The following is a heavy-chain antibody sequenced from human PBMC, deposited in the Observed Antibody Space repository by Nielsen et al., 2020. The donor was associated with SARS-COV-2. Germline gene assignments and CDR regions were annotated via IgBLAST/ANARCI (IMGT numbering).Heavy chain of an antibody. Sequence: ESLNLSCAASGFPFSRYAMSWVRQAPGKGLEWVSAISGSGGSTYYADSVKGRFTISRDNSKNTLYLQMNSLRAEDTAVYYCAKEPKYSSSFILNWFDPWGQGTLVTVSS. J-gene: IGHJ5*02. CDR3: AKEPKYSSSFILNWFDP. CDR2: ISGSGGST. V-gene: IGHV3-23*01. D-gene: IGHD6-6*01. CDR1: GFPFSRYA.